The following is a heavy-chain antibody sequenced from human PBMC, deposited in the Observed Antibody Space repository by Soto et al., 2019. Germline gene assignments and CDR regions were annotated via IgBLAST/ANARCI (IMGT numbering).Heavy chain of an antibody. V-gene: IGHV3-74*01. CDR2: INSDGCVS. J-gene: IGHJ6*03. Sequence: EVQLVESGGGLVQPGGSLRLSCAASGFTFSNYWMYWVRQAPGEGLVWVSRINSDGCVSSYADSVKGRLTISRDNVKNTLYLQMDSLRAEDTAVYYCARGDCVGGTCYSLAGSFYYYMDVWGKGTTVTVFS. D-gene: IGHD2-15*01. CDR3: ARGDCVGGTCYSLAGSFYYYMDV. CDR1: GFTFSNYW.